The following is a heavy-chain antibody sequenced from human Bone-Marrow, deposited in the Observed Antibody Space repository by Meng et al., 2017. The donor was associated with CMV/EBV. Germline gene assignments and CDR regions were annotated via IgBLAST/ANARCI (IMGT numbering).Heavy chain of an antibody. V-gene: IGHV4-39*01. D-gene: IGHD1-26*01. CDR2: IYYSGST. CDR3: ARSGGSNAY. Sequence: SETLSLTCTVSGGSISSSSYYWGWIRQPPGKGLEWIGSIYYSGSTYYNPSLKSRVTISVDTSKNQFSLKLSSVTAADTAVYYCARSGGSNAYWGQGTLVTVSS. J-gene: IGHJ4*02. CDR1: GGSISSSSYY.